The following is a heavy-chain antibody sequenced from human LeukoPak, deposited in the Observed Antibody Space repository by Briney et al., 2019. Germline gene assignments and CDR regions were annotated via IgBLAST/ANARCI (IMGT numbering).Heavy chain of an antibody. Sequence: ASVRVSCKASGYTFSGYYMHWVRQAPGQGLEWMGWINPNSGGTKYVQKFQGRVTMTRDTSISTAYMELRSLRSDDTAVYYCARDRSIAARPGAFDIWGQGTMVTVSS. J-gene: IGHJ3*02. D-gene: IGHD6-6*01. CDR3: ARDRSIAARPGAFDI. CDR1: GYTFSGYY. V-gene: IGHV1-2*02. CDR2: INPNSGGT.